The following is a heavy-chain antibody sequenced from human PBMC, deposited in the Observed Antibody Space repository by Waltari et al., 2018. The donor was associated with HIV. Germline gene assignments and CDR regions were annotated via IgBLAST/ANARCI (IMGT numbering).Heavy chain of an antibody. CDR3: ASGYSSSWRSDYYYYGMDV. Sequence: EVQLVESGGGLVQPGGSLRISCAASGFTSSSYWMAWVRQAPGKGLVWVSRINRDGSSTSYADSVKGRFTISRDNAKNTLYLQMNSLRAEDTAVYYCASGYSSSWRSDYYYYGMDVWGQGTTVTVSS. CDR2: INRDGSST. J-gene: IGHJ6*02. V-gene: IGHV3-74*01. CDR1: GFTSSSYW. D-gene: IGHD6-13*01.